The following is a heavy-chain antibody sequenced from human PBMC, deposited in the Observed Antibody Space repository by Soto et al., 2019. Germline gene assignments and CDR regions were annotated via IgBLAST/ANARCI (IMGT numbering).Heavy chain of an antibody. V-gene: IGHV3-33*01. J-gene: IGHJ6*02. D-gene: IGHD2-8*01. CDR2: IWYDGSNK. CDR3: ARDGCTNGVCYTVSPYYYYDMDV. CDR1: GFTFSSYG. Sequence: PGGSLRLSCAASGFTFSSYGMHWVRQAPGKGLEWVAVIWYDGSNKYYADSVKGRFTISRDNSKNTLYLQMNSLRAEDTAVYYCARDGCTNGVCYTVSPYYYYDMDVWGQGTTVTVSS.